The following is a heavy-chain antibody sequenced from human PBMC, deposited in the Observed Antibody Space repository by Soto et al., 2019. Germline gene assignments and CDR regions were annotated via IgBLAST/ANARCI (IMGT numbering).Heavy chain of an antibody. CDR2: INAGNGNT. CDR1: GYTFTSYA. Sequence: ASVKVSCKASGYTFTSYAMHWVRQAPGQRLEWMGWINAGNGNTKYSQKFQGRVTITRDTSASTAYMELSSLRSEDTAVYYCARVAAAAGPYYFAYWGQGTLVTVSS. CDR3: ARVAAAAGPYYFAY. J-gene: IGHJ4*02. V-gene: IGHV1-3*01. D-gene: IGHD6-13*01.